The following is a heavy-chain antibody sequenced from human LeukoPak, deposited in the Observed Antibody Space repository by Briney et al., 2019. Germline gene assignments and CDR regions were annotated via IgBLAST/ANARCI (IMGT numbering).Heavy chain of an antibody. CDR2: ISAYNGNT. CDR3: ARVGYSSSWPHFDY. J-gene: IGHJ4*02. CDR1: GYTFTSYG. D-gene: IGHD6-13*01. V-gene: IGHV1-18*01. Sequence: ASVKVSCKASGYTFTSYGISWVRRAPGQGLEWMGWISAYNGNTNYAQKLQGRVTMTTDTSTSTAYMELRSLRSDDTAVYYCARVGYSSSWPHFDYWGQGTLVTVSS.